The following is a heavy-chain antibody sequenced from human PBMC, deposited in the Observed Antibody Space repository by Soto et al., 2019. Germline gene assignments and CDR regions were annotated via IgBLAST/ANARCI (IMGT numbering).Heavy chain of an antibody. CDR2: INQDGSKK. CDR3: ARDVSPGSSSLYLDAFDI. CDR1: GFTLSAYW. D-gene: IGHD6-13*01. V-gene: IGHV3-7*05. J-gene: IGHJ3*02. Sequence: EVQLEESGGDLVQPGGSLRLSCAASGFTLSAYWMTWVRQAPGKGLEWVANINQDGSKKSYLDSVRGRFTISRDNVGNSLYLQMDSLRAADTALYYCARDVSPGSSSLYLDAFDIWGQGTMVTVSS.